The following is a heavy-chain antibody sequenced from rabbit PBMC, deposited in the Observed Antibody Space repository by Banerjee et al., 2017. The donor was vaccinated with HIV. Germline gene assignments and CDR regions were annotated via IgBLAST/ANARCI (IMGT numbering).Heavy chain of an antibody. CDR1: GSDISSYS. CDR2: INSNTGNT. D-gene: IGHD4-1*01. V-gene: IGHV1S40*01. CDR3: ARDLAGVIGWNFGL. J-gene: IGHJ4*01. Sequence: QSLEESGGDLVKPGASLTLTCTASGSDISSYSMGWVRQAPGKGLEWIACINSNTGNTVYASWAKGPFTISKTSSTTVTLQMPSLTAADTATYFCARDLAGVIGWNFGLWGPGTLVTVS.